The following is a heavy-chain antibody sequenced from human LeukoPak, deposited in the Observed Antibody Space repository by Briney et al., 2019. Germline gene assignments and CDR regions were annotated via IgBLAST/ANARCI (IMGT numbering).Heavy chain of an antibody. CDR2: IHHKGKT. CDR3: ARDGDSGMTWGFDY. V-gene: IGHV4-38-2*02. Sequence: PSETLSLICAVSGYSISSGYYWGWVRRPPGKGLEWIASIHHKGKTYYNPSLKSRVAISLDTSKNQLFLDLTSVAAADTAVYYCARDGDSGMTWGFDYWGQGILVTVSS. D-gene: IGHD1-1*01. J-gene: IGHJ4*02. CDR1: GYSISSGYY.